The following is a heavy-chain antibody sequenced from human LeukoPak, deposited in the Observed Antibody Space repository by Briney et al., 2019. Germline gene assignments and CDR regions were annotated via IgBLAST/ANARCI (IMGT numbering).Heavy chain of an antibody. CDR2: IYYSGTT. V-gene: IGHV4-30-4*08. J-gene: IGHJ4*02. D-gene: IGHD3-22*01. CDR1: GGSISSGDYY. CDR3: AREITTASRLDY. Sequence: PSQTLSLTCTVSGGSISSGDYYWSWIRQPPGKGLEWIGYIYYSGTTYYNPSPKIRVTISIDTSKNQFSLNLSSVTVADTAVYYRAREITTASRLDYWGQGTLVTVSS.